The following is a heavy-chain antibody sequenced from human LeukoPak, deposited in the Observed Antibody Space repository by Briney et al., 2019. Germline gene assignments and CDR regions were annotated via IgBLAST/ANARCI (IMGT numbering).Heavy chain of an antibody. J-gene: IGHJ4*02. D-gene: IGHD6-13*01. V-gene: IGHV4-39*01. Sequence: PSETLSLTCTVSGGSISSSSYYWGWIRQPPGKGLEWIGSIFYSGSTYYNPSLKSRVTISVDTSKNQFSLKLSSVTAADTAVYFCASRSIWYLYRAFDYWGQGTLVTVSS. CDR2: IFYSGST. CDR3: ASRSIWYLYRAFDY. CDR1: GGSISSSSYY.